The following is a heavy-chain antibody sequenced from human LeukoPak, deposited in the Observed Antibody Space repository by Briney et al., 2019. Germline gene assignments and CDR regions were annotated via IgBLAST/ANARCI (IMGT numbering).Heavy chain of an antibody. D-gene: IGHD3-3*01. V-gene: IGHV4-34*01. J-gene: IGHJ6*03. CDR3: ARPNYDFWSGYYHYYYMDV. CDR1: GGSFSGSY. Sequence: SDTLSLTCAVYGGSFSGSYWSWIRQPPGKGLGWIGEINNSGSTNYNPSLKSRVTISVDTSKNQFSLKLSSVTAADTAVYYCARPNYDFWSGYYHYYYMDVWGKGTTVTVSS. CDR2: INNSGST.